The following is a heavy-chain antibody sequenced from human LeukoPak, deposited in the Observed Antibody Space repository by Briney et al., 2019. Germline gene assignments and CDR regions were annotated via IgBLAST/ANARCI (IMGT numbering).Heavy chain of an antibody. CDR2: ISAYNGNT. CDR3: ARDPYYYDSSGSDAFDI. V-gene: IGHV1-18*01. D-gene: IGHD3-22*01. CDR1: GYTFTSNG. Sequence: ASVKVSCKASGYTFTSNGISWVRQAPGQGLEWMGWISAYNGNTNYAQKLQGRVTMTTDTSTSTAYMELRSLRSDDTAVYYCARDPYYYDSSGSDAFDIWGQGTMVTVSS. J-gene: IGHJ3*02.